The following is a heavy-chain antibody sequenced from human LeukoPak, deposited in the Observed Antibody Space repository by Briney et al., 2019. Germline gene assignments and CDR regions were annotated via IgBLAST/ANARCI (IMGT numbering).Heavy chain of an antibody. CDR2: INHSGST. J-gene: IGHJ3*02. Sequence: SETLSLTCAVYGGSFSGYYWSWIRQPPGKGLERIGEINHSGSTNYNPSLKSRVTISVDTSKNQFSLKLSSVTAADTAVYYCARVGYDILTGYDGAFDIWGQGAMVTVSS. CDR1: GGSFSGYY. CDR3: ARVGYDILTGYDGAFDI. V-gene: IGHV4-34*01. D-gene: IGHD3-9*01.